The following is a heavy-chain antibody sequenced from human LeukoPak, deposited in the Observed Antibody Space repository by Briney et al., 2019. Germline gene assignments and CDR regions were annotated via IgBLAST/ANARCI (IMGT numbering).Heavy chain of an antibody. D-gene: IGHD1-1*01. J-gene: IGHJ5*01. CDR1: GFIFSNTW. CDR2: INSDGSSA. V-gene: IGHV3-74*03. Sequence: GGSLRLSCVASGFIFSNTWMHWVRQAPGKGLVWIARINSDGSSATYVDSVEGRLTISRDNAKNTLYLEMNSLRVDDTAVYYCARGPQTADYWSDSWGQGTLVTVSS. CDR3: ARGPQTADYWSDS.